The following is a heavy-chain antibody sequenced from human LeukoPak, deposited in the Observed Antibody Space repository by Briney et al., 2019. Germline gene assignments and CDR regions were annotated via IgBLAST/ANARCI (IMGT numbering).Heavy chain of an antibody. D-gene: IGHD6-19*01. CDR3: AREGIAVAGTDY. J-gene: IGHJ4*02. CDR1: GYTFTSYD. CDR2: MNPNSGNT. V-gene: IGHV1-8*01. Sequence: GASVKVSCKASGYTFTSYDINWVRQATGQGLEWMGWMNPNSGNTGYAQKFQGRVTMTRNTSISTAYMELSSLRSEDTAVYYCAREGIAVAGTDYWGQGTLVTVSS.